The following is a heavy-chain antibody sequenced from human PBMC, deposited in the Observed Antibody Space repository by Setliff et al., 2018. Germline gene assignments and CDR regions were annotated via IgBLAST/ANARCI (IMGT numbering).Heavy chain of an antibody. CDR2: IYSSGRT. Sequence: SETLSLTCNVSGDSMSTYYWSWIRQPPGKGLEWIGYIYSSGRTNYNPSLKSRVSLSLDTSKNQFSLDLSSVTPADTAVYYCARELGLRAPFDFWGQGILVTVSS. J-gene: IGHJ4*02. CDR1: GDSMSTYY. D-gene: IGHD4-17*01. CDR3: ARELGLRAPFDF. V-gene: IGHV4-59*01.